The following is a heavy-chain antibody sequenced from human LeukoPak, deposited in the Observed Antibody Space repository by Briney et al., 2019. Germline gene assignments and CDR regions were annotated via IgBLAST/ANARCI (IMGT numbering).Heavy chain of an antibody. CDR3: ARHPPRTNKQWLAPYSYYFDY. Sequence: VASVKVSYKASGYTFTSYGISWVRQAPGQGLEWMGWISAYNGNTNYAQKLQGRVTMTTDTSTSTAYMELRSLRSDDTAVYYCARHPPRTNKQWLAPYSYYFDYWGQGTLVTVSS. CDR1: GYTFTSYG. V-gene: IGHV1-18*01. J-gene: IGHJ4*02. D-gene: IGHD6-19*01. CDR2: ISAYNGNT.